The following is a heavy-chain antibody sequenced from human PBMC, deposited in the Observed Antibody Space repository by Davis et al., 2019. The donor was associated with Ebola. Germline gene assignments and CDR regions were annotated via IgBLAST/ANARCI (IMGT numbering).Heavy chain of an antibody. Sequence: NVQGRVTMTRDTSTSTVYMELSSLRSEDTAVYYCARGRMAAAGGGFDPWGQGTLVTVSS. CDR3: ARGRMAAAGGGFDP. D-gene: IGHD5-24*01. V-gene: IGHV1-46*03. J-gene: IGHJ5*02.